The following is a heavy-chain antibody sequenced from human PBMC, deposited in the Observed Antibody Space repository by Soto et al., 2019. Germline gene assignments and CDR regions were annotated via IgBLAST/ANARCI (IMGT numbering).Heavy chain of an antibody. V-gene: IGHV3-30*18. CDR2: ISHDGSNT. Sequence: QVQLVESGGGVVQPGTSLRLSCGASGFSFSSYAMNWVRQAPGKGLEGVAVISHDGSNTYYGDSVKGRFTISRDNSENTLFLQMNSPRAEDTAVYYCAKPYYGAGSYYPDAFDVWGQGTSVTVSS. J-gene: IGHJ3*01. CDR3: AKPYYGAGSYYPDAFDV. D-gene: IGHD3-10*01. CDR1: GFSFSSYA.